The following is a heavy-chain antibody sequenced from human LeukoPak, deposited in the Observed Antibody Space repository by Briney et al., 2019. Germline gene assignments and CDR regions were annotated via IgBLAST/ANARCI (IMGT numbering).Heavy chain of an antibody. D-gene: IGHD3-10*01. J-gene: IGHJ4*02. CDR1: GFTFSSYA. Sequence: GGSLRLSCAAPGFTFSSYAMSWVRQAPGKGLEWVSAISGSGGSTYYADSVKGRFTISRDNSKNTLYLQMNSLRAEDTAGYYCAKGGLWFGELIDYWGQGNLVTVSS. CDR2: ISGSGGST. CDR3: AKGGLWFGELIDY. V-gene: IGHV3-23*01.